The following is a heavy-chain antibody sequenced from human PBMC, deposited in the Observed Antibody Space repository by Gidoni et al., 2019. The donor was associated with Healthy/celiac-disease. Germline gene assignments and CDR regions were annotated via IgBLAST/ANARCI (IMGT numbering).Heavy chain of an antibody. V-gene: IGHV3-30-3*01. J-gene: IGHJ4*02. CDR2: ISYDGSNK. D-gene: IGHD3-10*01. CDR3: ARVGVRGVTKFRYFDY. CDR1: GFTFSSYA. Sequence: QVQLVESGGGVVQPGRSLRLSCAASGFTFSSYAMHWVRQAPGKGLEWVAVISYDGSNKYYADSVKGRFTISRDNSKNTLYLQMNSLRAEDTAVYYCARVGVRGVTKFRYFDYWGQGTLVTVSS.